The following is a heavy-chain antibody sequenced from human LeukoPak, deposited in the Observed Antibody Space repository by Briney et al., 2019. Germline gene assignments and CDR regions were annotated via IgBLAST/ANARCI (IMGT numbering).Heavy chain of an antibody. CDR2: ISGDGGST. J-gene: IGHJ4*02. Sequence: PGGSLGLSCAAPGFMFHDYAIHWGRQAPGKGLESFSLISGDGGSTFYADSVKGRFTISRDNSKNSLYLQMNSLRRDDTALYYCARESESSGWYDYWGQGTLVTVSS. D-gene: IGHD6-19*01. V-gene: IGHV3-43*02. CDR1: GFMFHDYA. CDR3: ARESESSGWYDY.